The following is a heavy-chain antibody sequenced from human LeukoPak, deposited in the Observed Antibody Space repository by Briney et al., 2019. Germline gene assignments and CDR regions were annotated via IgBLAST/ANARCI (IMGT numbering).Heavy chain of an antibody. Sequence: GGSLRLSCAASGVTVSNNYMRWVRQATGKGPEWDSLIYSGGDTFYADAVKGRFTISRDGSKNTLYLQMNSLRAEDTAVYYCARDPPAEAINTYAWGQGTLVTVSS. J-gene: IGHJ5*02. V-gene: IGHV3-66*01. CDR2: IYSGGDT. CDR1: GVTVSNNY. D-gene: IGHD6-13*01. CDR3: ARDPPAEAINTYA.